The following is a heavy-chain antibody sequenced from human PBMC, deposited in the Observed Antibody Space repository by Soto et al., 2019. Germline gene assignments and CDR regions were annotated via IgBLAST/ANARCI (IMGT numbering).Heavy chain of an antibody. V-gene: IGHV3-23*01. Sequence: PGGALRVSCAASGFTFISYAMSWVRQAPGKGLEWVSAISGSGGSTYYADSVKGRFTISRDNSKNTLYLQMNSLRAEDTAVYYCAKGMKDYDILTGYYIPPSYYYYYCMDVWGKGTTVTVSS. J-gene: IGHJ6*03. CDR3: AKGMKDYDILTGYYIPPSYYYYYCMDV. CDR2: ISGSGGST. CDR1: GFTFISYA. D-gene: IGHD3-9*01.